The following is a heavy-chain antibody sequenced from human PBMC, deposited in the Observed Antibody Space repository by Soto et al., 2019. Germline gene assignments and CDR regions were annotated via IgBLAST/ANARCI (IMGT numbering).Heavy chain of an antibody. V-gene: IGHV1-69*08. D-gene: IGHD3-10*01. CDR1: GGTFSSYT. J-gene: IGHJ4*02. Sequence: QVQLVQSGAEVKKPGSSVKVSCKASGGTFSSYTISWVRQAPGQGLEWMGRIIPILGIANYAQKFQGRVPITADKSTSTAYMELSSLRSEDTAVYYCARERSWGMVHIDWGQGTLVTVSS. CDR3: ARERSWGMVHID. CDR2: IIPILGIA.